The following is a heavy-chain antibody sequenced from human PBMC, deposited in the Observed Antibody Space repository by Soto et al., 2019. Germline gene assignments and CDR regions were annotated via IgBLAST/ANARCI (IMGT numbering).Heavy chain of an antibody. CDR1: GGSISSGGYS. D-gene: IGHD4-17*01. CDR2: IYHSGST. CDR3: ARAMTTVTTLDY. V-gene: IGHV4-30-2*01. Sequence: QLQLQESGSGLVKPSQTLSLTCAVSGGSISSGGYSWSWIRQPPGKGLEWIGYIYHSGSTYYNPSLQSRVPTSVDRSKNQFSLKLSSVTAADTALYYCARAMTTVTTLDYWGQGTLVTVSS. J-gene: IGHJ4*02.